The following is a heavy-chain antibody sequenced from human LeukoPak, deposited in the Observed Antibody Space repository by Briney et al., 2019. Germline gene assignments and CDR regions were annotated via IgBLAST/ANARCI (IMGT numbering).Heavy chain of an antibody. CDR3: ARGPAARETGTFDY. CDR2: IIPILGIA. J-gene: IGHJ4*02. D-gene: IGHD2-2*01. CDR1: GGTFSIYA. Sequence: SVKVSCKASGGTFSIYAISWVRQAPGQGLGWMGRIIPILGIANYAQKFQGRGTITADKSTSTAYMELSSLRSEDTAVYYCARGPAARETGTFDYWGQGTLVTVSS. V-gene: IGHV1-69*04.